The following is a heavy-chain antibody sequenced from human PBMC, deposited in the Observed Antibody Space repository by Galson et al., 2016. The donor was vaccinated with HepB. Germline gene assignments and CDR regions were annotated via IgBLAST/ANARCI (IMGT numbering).Heavy chain of an antibody. CDR3: ARSTVTTWDY. J-gene: IGHJ4*02. V-gene: IGHV3-7*01. CDR1: GFTFRSYW. Sequence: SLRLSCAASGFTFRSYWMTWVRQAPGKRLEWVANIKPDGSEKYYVDSVKGRFTISRDNAKNSLYLQLNSLRAEDTAVYYCARSTVTTWDYWGQGTLVTVSS. CDR2: IKPDGSEK. D-gene: IGHD4-17*01.